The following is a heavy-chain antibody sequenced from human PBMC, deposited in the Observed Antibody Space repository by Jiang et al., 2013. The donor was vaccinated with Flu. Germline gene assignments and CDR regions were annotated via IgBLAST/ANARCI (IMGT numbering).Heavy chain of an antibody. CDR2: IYHSGST. D-gene: IGHD6-19*01. CDR3: AREYLAVAGTQGAFDI. CDR1: GGSISSSNW. J-gene: IGHJ3*02. V-gene: IGHV4-4*02. Sequence: GSGLVKPSGTLSLTCAVSGGSISSSNWWSWVRQPPRKGLEWIGEIYHSGSTNYNPSLKSRVTISVDKSKNQFSLKLSSVTAADTAVYYCAREYLAVAGTQGAFDIWGQGTMVTVSS.